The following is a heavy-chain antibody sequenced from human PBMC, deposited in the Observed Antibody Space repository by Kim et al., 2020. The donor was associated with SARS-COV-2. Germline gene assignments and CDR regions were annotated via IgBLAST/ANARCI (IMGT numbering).Heavy chain of an antibody. V-gene: IGHV1-46*01. D-gene: IGHD1-26*01. CDR3: ARELGSTYYFDY. Sequence: TGYARKFQGRVTMTRDRSTSTAYMQLSSLGSEDTAVYYCARELGSTYYFDYWGQGTLVTVSS. CDR2: T. J-gene: IGHJ4*02.